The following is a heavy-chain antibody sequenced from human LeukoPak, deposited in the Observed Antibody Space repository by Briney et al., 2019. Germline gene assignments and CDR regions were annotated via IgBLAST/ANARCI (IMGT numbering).Heavy chain of an antibody. Sequence: GGSLRLSCGASGFTFSDYSMNWVRQAPGKGLEWVSSISSSSSYTHYADSVKGRFAISRDNARNSLYLQMNSLRAEDTAVYYCARDRDYGDWGQGTLVTVSS. CDR2: ISSSSSYT. V-gene: IGHV3-21*06. CDR3: ARDRDYGD. D-gene: IGHD4-17*01. J-gene: IGHJ4*02. CDR1: GFTFSDYS.